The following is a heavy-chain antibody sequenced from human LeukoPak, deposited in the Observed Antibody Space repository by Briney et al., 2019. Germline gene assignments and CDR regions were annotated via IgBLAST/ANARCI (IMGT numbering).Heavy chain of an antibody. CDR1: GGSISSYY. V-gene: IGHV4-34*01. D-gene: IGHD3-22*01. CDR3: ARGPERRLSYDSSGDYYYYGMDV. Sequence: PSETLSLTCTVSGGSISSYYWSWIRQPPGKGLEWIGEINHSGSTNYNPSLKSRVTISVDTSKNQFSLKLSSVTAADTAVYYCARGPERRLSYDSSGDYYYYGMDVWGQGTTVTVSS. CDR2: INHSGST. J-gene: IGHJ6*02.